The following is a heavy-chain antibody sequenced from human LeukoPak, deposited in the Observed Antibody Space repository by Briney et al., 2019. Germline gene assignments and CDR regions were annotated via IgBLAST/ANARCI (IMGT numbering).Heavy chain of an antibody. CDR3: ASLRDCSTTSCYNDDAFDI. CDR1: GGTFRSYT. J-gene: IGHJ3*02. D-gene: IGHD2-2*02. V-gene: IGHV1-69*02. CDR2: IIPMLDIA. Sequence: AASVKVSCKASGGTFRSYTIVWVRQAPGQGLEWMGRIIPMLDIANYAQKFQGRVTIIADKSTSTAYMELSSLRSEDTAVYYCASLRDCSTTSCYNDDAFDIWGQRTMVTVSS.